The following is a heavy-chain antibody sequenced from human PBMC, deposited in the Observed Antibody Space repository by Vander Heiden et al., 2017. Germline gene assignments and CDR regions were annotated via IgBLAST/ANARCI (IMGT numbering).Heavy chain of an antibody. CDR2: INHSGST. J-gene: IGHJ2*01. CDR1: GGSFRGYY. Sequence: QVQLQQWGAGLLTPSETPSPTCPVYGGSFRGYYWSWVRQPPGKGLEWIGEINHSGSTNYNPSLKSRVTISVDTSKNQFSLKLSSVTAADTAVYYCARGRRVEMAFRGYWYFDLWGRGTLVTVSS. CDR3: ARGRRVEMAFRGYWYFDL. D-gene: IGHD3-10*01. V-gene: IGHV4-34*01.